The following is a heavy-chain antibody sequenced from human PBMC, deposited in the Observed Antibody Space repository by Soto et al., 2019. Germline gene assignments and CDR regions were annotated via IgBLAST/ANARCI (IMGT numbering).Heavy chain of an antibody. J-gene: IGHJ4*02. Sequence: PSETLYLTCAVYGGSFSGYYWSWIRQPPGKGLEWIGEINHSGSTNYNPSLKSRVTISVDTSKNQFSLKLSSVTAADTAVYYCARGRGGRIVVVTASLYYLDYWGQGTLVTVSS. D-gene: IGHD2-21*02. CDR1: GGSFSGYY. CDR2: INHSGST. CDR3: ARGRGGRIVVVTASLYYLDY. V-gene: IGHV4-34*01.